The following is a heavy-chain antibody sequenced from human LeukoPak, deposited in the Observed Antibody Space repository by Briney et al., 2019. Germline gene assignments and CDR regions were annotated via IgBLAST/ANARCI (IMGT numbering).Heavy chain of an antibody. D-gene: IGHD2-2*01. V-gene: IGHV1-2*02. CDR2: INPNSGGT. CDR3: ARDQVVVVPAAMNWFDP. Sequence: ASVKVSCKASGYTFTGYYMHWVRQAPGQGLEWMGWINPNSGGTNYAQKFQGRVTMTRDTSISTAYMELSRLRSDDTAVSYCARDQVVVVPAAMNWFDPWGQGTLVTVSS. J-gene: IGHJ5*02. CDR1: GYTFTGYY.